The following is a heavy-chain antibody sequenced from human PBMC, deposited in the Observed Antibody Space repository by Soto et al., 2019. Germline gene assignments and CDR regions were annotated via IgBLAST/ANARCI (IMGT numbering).Heavy chain of an antibody. CDR3: ARDNRRDGYTFAAFDY. CDR1: GGTFSSYA. D-gene: IGHD5-12*01. Sequence: SVKVSCKASGGTFSSYAISWVRQAPGQGLEWMGGIIPIFGTANYAQKFQGRVTITADESTSTAYMELSSLRSEDTAVYYCARDNRRDGYTFAAFDYWGQGTLVTVSS. V-gene: IGHV1-69*13. J-gene: IGHJ4*02. CDR2: IIPIFGTA.